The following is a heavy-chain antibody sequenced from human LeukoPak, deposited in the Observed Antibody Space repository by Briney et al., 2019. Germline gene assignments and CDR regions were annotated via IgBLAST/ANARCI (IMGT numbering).Heavy chain of an antibody. J-gene: IGHJ5*02. CDR1: GGSISSSSYY. V-gene: IGHV4-39*01. CDR2: IYYSGST. D-gene: IGHD6-13*01. Sequence: SETLSLTCTVSGGSISSSSYYWGWIRQPPGKGLEWIGSIYYSGSTYYNPSLKSRVTISVDTSKNQFSLKLSSVTAADTAVYYCARVIAAASWFDPWGQGTLVTVSS. CDR3: ARVIAAASWFDP.